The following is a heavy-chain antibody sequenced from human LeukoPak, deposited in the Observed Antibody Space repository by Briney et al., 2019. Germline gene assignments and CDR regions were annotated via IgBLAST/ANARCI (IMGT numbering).Heavy chain of an antibody. CDR1: GGSISSYY. J-gene: IGHJ5*02. D-gene: IGHD1-26*01. CDR2: IYTSGST. V-gene: IGHV4-4*09. Sequence: SETLSLTCTVSGGSISSYYWSWIRQPPGKGLEWIGYIYTSGSTNYNPSLKSRVTISVDTSKNQFSLKLSSVTAADTAVYYCAREVGATISWGQGTLVTVPS. CDR3: AREVGATIS.